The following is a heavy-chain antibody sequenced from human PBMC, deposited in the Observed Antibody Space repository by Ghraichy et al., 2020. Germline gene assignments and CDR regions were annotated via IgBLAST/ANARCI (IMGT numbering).Heavy chain of an antibody. D-gene: IGHD3-10*01. CDR3: ARDPPAATRWFGEVNPATYYYYGMDF. CDR2: ISSSSSYI. Sequence: GGYLRLSCAASGFTFSSYSMNWVRQAPGKGLEWVSSISSSSSYIYYADSVKGRFTISRDNAKISLYLQMNSLRAEDTAVYYCARDPPAATRWFGEVNPATYYYYGMDFWGQGTPVTVSS. CDR1: GFTFSSYS. J-gene: IGHJ6*02. V-gene: IGHV3-21*01.